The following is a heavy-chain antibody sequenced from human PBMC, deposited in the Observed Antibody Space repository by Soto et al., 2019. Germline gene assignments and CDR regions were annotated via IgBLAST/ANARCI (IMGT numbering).Heavy chain of an antibody. CDR2: ISFDGSRK. V-gene: IGHV3-30*18. CDR1: GFTFESYA. D-gene: IGHD2-2*01. J-gene: IGHJ4*02. Sequence: PGGSLRLSCAASGFTFESYAMHWVRQAPGKGLEWVAIISFDGSRKYYAESVKGRFTISRDNSKNTLYLQMNSLRAEDTAVYYCAKDHIVAAAPDYWGQGT. CDR3: AKDHIVAAAPDY.